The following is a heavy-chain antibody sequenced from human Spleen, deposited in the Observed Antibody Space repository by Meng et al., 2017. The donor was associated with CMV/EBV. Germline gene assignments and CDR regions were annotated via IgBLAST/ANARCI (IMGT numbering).Heavy chain of an antibody. CDR3: ARGYCSSTSCWGGIDY. J-gene: IGHJ4*02. V-gene: IGHV3-66*02. CDR2: IYDGGST. Sequence: GGSLRLSCAASGFTFSSYSMNWVRQAPGKGLEWVSIIYDGGSTYYVDYVKGRFTISRDNSKNTLYLQMNSLRVEDTAVYYCARGYCSSTSCWGGIDYWGQGTLVTVSS. D-gene: IGHD2-2*01. CDR1: GFTFSSYS.